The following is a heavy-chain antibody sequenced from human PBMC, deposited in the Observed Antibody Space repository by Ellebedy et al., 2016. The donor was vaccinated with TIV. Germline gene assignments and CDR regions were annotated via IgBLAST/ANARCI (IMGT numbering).Heavy chain of an antibody. J-gene: IGHJ4*02. CDR1: GYTLTELS. CDR2: FDPEDGET. Sequence: ASVKVSCXVSGYTLTELSMHWVRQAPGKGLEWMGGFDPEDGETIYAQKFQGRVTMTTDTSTSTAYMELRSLRSDDTAVYYCARPGDYYDSSGLDYWGQGTLVTVSS. D-gene: IGHD3-22*01. V-gene: IGHV1-24*01. CDR3: ARPGDYYDSSGLDY.